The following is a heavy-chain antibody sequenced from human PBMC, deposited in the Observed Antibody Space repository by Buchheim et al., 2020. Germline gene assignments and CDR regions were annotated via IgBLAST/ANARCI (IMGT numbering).Heavy chain of an antibody. V-gene: IGHV4-30-2*01. D-gene: IGHD3-22*01. CDR2: IYPSGST. CDR1: GGSISSGGYS. Sequence: QLQLQESGSGLVKPSQTLSLTCAVSGGSISSGGYSWSWIRQPPGKGLEWIGSIYPSGSTYYNPSLKSRVTISVDRSKNQFSLKLSSVTAADTAVYYCARDRPDYYDSSGYYYLLDWGQGTL. CDR3: ARDRPDYYDSSGYYYLLD. J-gene: IGHJ4*02.